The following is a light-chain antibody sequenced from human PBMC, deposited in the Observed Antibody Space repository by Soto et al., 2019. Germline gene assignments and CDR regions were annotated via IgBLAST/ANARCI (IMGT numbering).Light chain of an antibody. J-gene: IGKJ4*01. CDR1: HDVSRN. CDR3: QQYNSMLS. V-gene: IGKV1-33*01. Sequence: DIQMTQSPSSLSASEGDRVTITCQSSHDVSRNLNWFQQKPGEAPQLLIYDASNLERGVPSRFSGSGSVTDFTLTMSSLQPEDVATYYCQQYNSMLSFGGGTEVEIK. CDR2: DAS.